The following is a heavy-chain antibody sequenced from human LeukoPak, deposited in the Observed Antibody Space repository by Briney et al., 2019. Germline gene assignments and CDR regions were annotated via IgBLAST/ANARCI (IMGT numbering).Heavy chain of an antibody. V-gene: IGHV4-39*01. D-gene: IGHD2-8*01. J-gene: IGHJ1*01. Sequence: SETLSLTCTVSGGSISSGNYYWGWIRQPPGKRLEWIGSIYSGSTYSNPSLKSRVIISVATSKNHFSLKLSSLTAADTAVYYCARHVWDIGFQQWGQGTLVTVSS. CDR1: GGSISSGNYY. CDR2: IYSGST. CDR3: ARHVWDIGFQQ.